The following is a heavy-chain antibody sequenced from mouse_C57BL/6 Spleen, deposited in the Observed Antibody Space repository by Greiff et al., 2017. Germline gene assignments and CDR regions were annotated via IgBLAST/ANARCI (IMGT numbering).Heavy chain of an antibody. J-gene: IGHJ4*01. V-gene: IGHV1-63*01. CDR3: AREGAVVAPYAMDY. D-gene: IGHD1-1*01. CDR1: GYTFTNYW. CDR2: IYPGGGYT. Sequence: QVQLQQSGAELVRPGTSVKMSCKASGYTFTNYWIGWAKQRPGHGLEWIGDIYPGGGYTNYNEKFKGKATLTADKSSSTAYMQFSSLTSEDSAIYYCAREGAVVAPYAMDYWGQGTSVTVSS.